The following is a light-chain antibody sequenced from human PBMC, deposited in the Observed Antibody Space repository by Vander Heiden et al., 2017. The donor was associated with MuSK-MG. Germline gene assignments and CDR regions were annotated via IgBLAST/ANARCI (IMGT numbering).Light chain of an antibody. CDR2: AAS. Sequence: DIQLTQSPSFLSASVGDRVTITCRASQGISSYLAWYQQKPGKAPKLLIYAASTLQSGVPSRFSGSGSGTEFTLTISSLQPEDFATYYCQQFNSYPWTFGQGTKVEIK. V-gene: IGKV1-9*01. CDR3: QQFNSYPWT. CDR1: QGISSY. J-gene: IGKJ1*01.